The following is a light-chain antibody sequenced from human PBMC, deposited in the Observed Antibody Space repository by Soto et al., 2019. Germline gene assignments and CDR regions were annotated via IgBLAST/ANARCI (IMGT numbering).Light chain of an antibody. Sequence: EIVLTQSPGTLSLSPGERATLSCRASQSVTSSYLAWYQQKPGQAPRLLIYGASSRATGIPDRFSGSGSGTDFALTISRLEPDDFAVYYCQQYGISPAFGGGTKGEIK. CDR3: QQYGISPA. CDR1: QSVTSSY. V-gene: IGKV3-20*01. J-gene: IGKJ4*01. CDR2: GAS.